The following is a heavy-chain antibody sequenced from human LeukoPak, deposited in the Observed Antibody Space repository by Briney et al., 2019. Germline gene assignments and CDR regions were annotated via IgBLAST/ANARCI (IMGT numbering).Heavy chain of an antibody. J-gene: IGHJ4*02. CDR1: GYTFTSYY. V-gene: IGHV1-46*01. CDR2: INPSAGST. Sequence: ASVKVSCKTSGYTFTSYYMFWVRQAPGHGLERMGIINPSAGSTTYAQKFQGRVTMTRDTSTSTVYMEMSSLESDDTAVYYCARVVGAAPTRRIDHWGQGTLVTVSS. CDR3: ARVVGAAPTRRIDH. D-gene: IGHD6-6*01.